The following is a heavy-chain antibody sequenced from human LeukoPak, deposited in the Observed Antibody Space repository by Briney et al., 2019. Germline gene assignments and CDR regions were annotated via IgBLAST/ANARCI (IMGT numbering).Heavy chain of an antibody. CDR1: CASISSGGYY. Sequence: SQTLSLTRTLSCASISSGGYYSSWIRQHPGQGLEWIGYIYYSGRTYYNPSLKSRVTISVDTSKNQFSLKLSSVAAADTAVYYCARASSYSSHNDYWGQGTLVTVSS. CDR3: ARASSYSSHNDY. CDR2: IYYSGRT. V-gene: IGHV4-31*03. J-gene: IGHJ4*02. D-gene: IGHD6-13*01.